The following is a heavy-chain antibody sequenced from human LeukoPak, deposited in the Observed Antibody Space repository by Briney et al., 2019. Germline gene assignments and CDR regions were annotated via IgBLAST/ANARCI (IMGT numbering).Heavy chain of an antibody. Sequence: PGGSLRLSCAASGFIFSDYYMDWVRQAPGKGLEWVGRSRNKANRFTTVYAASVKDRFTISRVDSRDSLHLQMNSLKPEDTAVYYCVRGYNSFDSWGQGTLVTVSS. V-gene: IGHV3-72*01. D-gene: IGHD5-12*01. CDR3: VRGYNSFDS. CDR2: SRNKANRFTT. J-gene: IGHJ4*02. CDR1: GFIFSDYY.